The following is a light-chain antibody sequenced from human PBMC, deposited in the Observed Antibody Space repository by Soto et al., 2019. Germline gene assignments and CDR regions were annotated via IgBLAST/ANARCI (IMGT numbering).Light chain of an antibody. CDR3: QQYGSPQLT. Sequence: EIVLTQSPGTLSLSPGETVTLSCRASQSISSNYVAWFQHKPGQAPRLLIYGASSRAPGIPERFSGSGSGTDFSLTINRLEPEDFAVFYCQQYGSPQLTFGGGTNVHIK. CDR2: GAS. CDR1: QSISSNY. V-gene: IGKV3-20*01. J-gene: IGKJ4*01.